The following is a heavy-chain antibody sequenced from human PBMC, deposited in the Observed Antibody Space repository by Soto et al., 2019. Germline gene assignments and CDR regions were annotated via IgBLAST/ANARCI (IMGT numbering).Heavy chain of an antibody. CDR1: GDSVSSNSAA. J-gene: IGHJ6*02. Sequence: SQTLSLTCAISGDSVSSNSAAWNWIRQSPSRGLEWLGRTYYRSKWYNDYAVSVKSRITINPDTSKNQFSLQLNSVTPEDTAVYYCARGAGRGYCSGGSCYSPYYYHGMDVWGQGTTVTVSS. D-gene: IGHD2-15*01. CDR2: TYYRSKWYN. V-gene: IGHV6-1*01. CDR3: ARGAGRGYCSGGSCYSPYYYHGMDV.